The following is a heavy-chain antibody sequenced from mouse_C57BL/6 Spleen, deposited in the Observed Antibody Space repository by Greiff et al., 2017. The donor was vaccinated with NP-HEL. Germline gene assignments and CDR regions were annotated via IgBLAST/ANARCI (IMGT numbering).Heavy chain of an antibody. Sequence: QVQLKQPGAELVRPGSSVKLSCKASGYTFTSYWMHWVKQRPIQGLEWIGNIDPSDSETHYNQKFKDKATLTVDKSSSTAYMQLSSLTSEDSAVYSCARLDYDYDGYFDYWGQGTTLTVSS. V-gene: IGHV1-52*01. CDR3: ARLDYDYDGYFDY. D-gene: IGHD2-4*01. CDR1: GYTFTSYW. CDR2: IDPSDSET. J-gene: IGHJ2*01.